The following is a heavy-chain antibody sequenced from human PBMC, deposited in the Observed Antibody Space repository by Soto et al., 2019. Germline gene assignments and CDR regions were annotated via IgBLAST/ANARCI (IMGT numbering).Heavy chain of an antibody. Sequence: SETLSLTCTVSGGSISNYYWSWIRQPPGKGLEWIGYTYYSGNTNYNPSLKSRVTISVDTSRNQFSLKLTSVTAADTAVYYCARDLAEAARPVWGQGTTVTVSS. CDR3: ARDLAEAARPV. D-gene: IGHD6-6*01. V-gene: IGHV4-59*01. J-gene: IGHJ6*02. CDR1: GGSISNYY. CDR2: TYYSGNT.